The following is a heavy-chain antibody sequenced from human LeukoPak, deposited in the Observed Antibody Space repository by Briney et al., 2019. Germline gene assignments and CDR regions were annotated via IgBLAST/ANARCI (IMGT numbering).Heavy chain of an antibody. CDR2: IYPGDSDT. CDR3: ARPRIVGATKSAFDI. J-gene: IGHJ3*02. Sequence: GESLKISCKGSGYSFTSYWIGWVRQMPGKGLEWMGIIYPGDSDTRYSPSFQGQVTISADKSISTAYLQWSSLKASDTAMYYCARPRIVGATKSAFDIWGQGTMVTVSS. CDR1: GYSFTSYW. D-gene: IGHD1-26*01. V-gene: IGHV5-51*01.